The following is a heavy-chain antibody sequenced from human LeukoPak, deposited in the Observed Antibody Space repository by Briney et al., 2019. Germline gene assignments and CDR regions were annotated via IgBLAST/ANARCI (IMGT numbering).Heavy chain of an antibody. CDR2: ISYSGGT. Sequence: GSLRLSCAASGFTFSSYGMHWVRQPPGKGLEWIGTISYSGGTSYNPSLKSRVTISVDTSKNQFSLQLSSVTAADTAVYYCARRGTDFDYWGQGTLVTVSS. CDR1: GFTFSSYG. D-gene: IGHD3-16*01. J-gene: IGHJ4*02. CDR3: ARRGTDFDY. V-gene: IGHV4-39*01.